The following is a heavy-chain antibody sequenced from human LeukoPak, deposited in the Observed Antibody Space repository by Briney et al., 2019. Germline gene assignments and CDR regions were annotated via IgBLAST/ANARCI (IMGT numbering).Heavy chain of an antibody. Sequence: GESLKISCTGSGYSFTSYWIGLVRQMPGEGLGWVGTIYSCGSNNRYSPFFQDQATSSADKSISSAYLQWSSLRASDTAMYYCARGTVAVEYWGQGTLVTVSS. D-gene: IGHD6-19*01. J-gene: IGHJ4*02. CDR1: GYSFTSYW. CDR3: ARGTVAVEY. CDR2: IYSCGSNN. V-gene: IGHV5-51*01.